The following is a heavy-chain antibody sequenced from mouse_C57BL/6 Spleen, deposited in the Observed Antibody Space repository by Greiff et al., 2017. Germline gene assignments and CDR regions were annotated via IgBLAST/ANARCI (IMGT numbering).Heavy chain of an antibody. CDR3: ARGATWVDY. Sequence: EVQLQESGPGLVKPSQSLSLTCSVTGYSITSGYYWNWIRQFPGNKLEWMGYISYDGSNNYNPSLKNRISITRDTSNNQFFLKLDSVTTEDTTTYYWARGATWVDYWGQGTTLTVSS. D-gene: IGHD4-1*01. CDR1: GYSITSGYY. V-gene: IGHV3-6*01. J-gene: IGHJ2*01. CDR2: ISYDGSN.